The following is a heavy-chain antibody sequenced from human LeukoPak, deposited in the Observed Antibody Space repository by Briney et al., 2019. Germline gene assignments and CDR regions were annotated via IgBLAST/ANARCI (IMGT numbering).Heavy chain of an antibody. CDR3: ATPNRMNV. Sequence: PGGSLRLSCAISGFTFSSQALTWVRQAPGKGLEWVSVITGSGGHTYYADSVMGRFTISRDTSENTLYLQMDSLRAEDTAVYYCATPNRMNVWGQGTTVTVSS. CDR2: ITGSGGHT. V-gene: IGHV3-23*01. CDR1: GFTFSSQA. J-gene: IGHJ6*02.